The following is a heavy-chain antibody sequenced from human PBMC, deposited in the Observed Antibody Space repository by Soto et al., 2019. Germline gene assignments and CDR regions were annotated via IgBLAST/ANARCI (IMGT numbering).Heavy chain of an antibody. J-gene: IGHJ5*02. Sequence: QVQLQESGPGLVKPSQTLSLPCTVSGGSISSGGYYWSWIRQHPGKGREWIGYIYHSGTTYYNPTVNSPVTISVDTSKNQLSLKLTSVTAADTGVYYCARVRGNPLLGWFDPWGQGTLVTVSS. D-gene: IGHD2-2*01. V-gene: IGHV4-31*01. CDR1: GGSISSGGYY. CDR2: IYHSGTT. CDR3: ARVRGNPLLGWFDP.